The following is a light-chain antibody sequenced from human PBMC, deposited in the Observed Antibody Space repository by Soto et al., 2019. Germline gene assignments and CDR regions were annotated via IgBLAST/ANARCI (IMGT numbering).Light chain of an antibody. CDR2: GAS. V-gene: IGKV3-20*01. CDR3: QQYGRSPFT. Sequence: EIVMTQSPGTLSLSPGETATLSCRASQSVSSNYVAWFHQKPGQALSLLIYGASSRATGVPDRFSASGSGTDFTLTISRLEPEDFAVYYCQQYGRSPFTFGPGTKVDIK. CDR1: QSVSSNY. J-gene: IGKJ3*01.